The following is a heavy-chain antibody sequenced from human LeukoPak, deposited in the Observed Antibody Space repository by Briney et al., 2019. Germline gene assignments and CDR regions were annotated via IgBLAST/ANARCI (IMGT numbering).Heavy chain of an antibody. J-gene: IGHJ4*02. CDR2: ISFDGSEK. Sequence: GGSLRLSCAASGIVFSDYYMTWVRQAPGKGLEWVASISFDGSEKYYRDSVKGRFTISRDNSKNTVSLQMNSLRPEDTAVYYCARSPGPAAVAFDYWGQGTLVTVSS. CDR3: ARSPGPAAVAFDY. D-gene: IGHD6-13*01. V-gene: IGHV3-30*03. CDR1: GIVFSDYY.